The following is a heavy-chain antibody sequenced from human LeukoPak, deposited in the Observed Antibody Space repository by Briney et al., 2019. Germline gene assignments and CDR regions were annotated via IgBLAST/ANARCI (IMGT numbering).Heavy chain of an antibody. V-gene: IGHV3-30*18. CDR2: ISYDGSNK. CDR3: AKDGPRYYYDSSGYYDY. J-gene: IGHJ4*02. Sequence: GSLRLSCAASGFTFSSYGMHWVRQAPGKGLEWVAVISYDGSNKYYADSVKGRFTISRDNSKNTLYLQMNSLRAEDTAVYYCAKDGPRYYYDSSGYYDYWGQGTLVTVSS. CDR1: GFTFSSYG. D-gene: IGHD3-22*01.